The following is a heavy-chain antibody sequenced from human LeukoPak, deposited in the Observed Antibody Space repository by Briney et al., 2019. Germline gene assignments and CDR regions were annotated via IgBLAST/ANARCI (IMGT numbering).Heavy chain of an antibody. V-gene: IGHV3-48*03. J-gene: IGHJ4*02. D-gene: IGHD1-1*01. Sequence: GGSLRLSCVASGFTFSSYEMNWVREVPGKALEWVSYIDFGGRIINYADHVKGRFTISRDNAKNSVYLQMNSLRAEDTAVYYCARGIGLERRYFQFDYWGQGILVTVSS. CDR1: GFTFSSYE. CDR2: IDFGGRII. CDR3: ARGIGLERRYFQFDY.